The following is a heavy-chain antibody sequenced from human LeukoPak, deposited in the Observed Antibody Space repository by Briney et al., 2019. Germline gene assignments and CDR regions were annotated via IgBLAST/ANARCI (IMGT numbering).Heavy chain of an antibody. D-gene: IGHD2-2*01. V-gene: IGHV3-7*04. J-gene: IGHJ4*02. CDR3: ARDLGYCSGTACYACFDY. Sequence: GGSLRLSCAASGFTFSSYWMTWVRQAPGQGLEWVAHINGDGSEEYHVDSVKGRFTISRDNAKNSLYLQMNSLRAEDTAVYYCARDLGYCSGTACYACFDYWGQGTLVTVSS. CDR2: INGDGSEE. CDR1: GFTFSSYW.